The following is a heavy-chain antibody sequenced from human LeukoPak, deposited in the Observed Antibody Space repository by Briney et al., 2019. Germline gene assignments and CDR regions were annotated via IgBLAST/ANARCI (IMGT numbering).Heavy chain of an antibody. J-gene: IGHJ3*02. CDR3: ARDRDSSGYYYVSDTFDI. CDR1: GGTFSSYA. Sequence: SVKVSCKASGGTFSSYAISWVRQAPGQGLEWMGGIIPIFGTANYAQKFQGRVTITTDESTSTAYMELSSLRSDDTAVYYCARDRDSSGYYYVSDTFDIWGKGTMVTVSS. D-gene: IGHD3-22*01. CDR2: IIPIFGTA. V-gene: IGHV1-69*05.